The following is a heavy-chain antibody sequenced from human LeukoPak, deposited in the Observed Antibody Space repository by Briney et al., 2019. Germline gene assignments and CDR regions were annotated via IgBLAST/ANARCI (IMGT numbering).Heavy chain of an antibody. Sequence: GGSLRLSCAASGFTVSSNSMSWVRQAPGKGLEWVSVIYSGGSTYYADSVKGRFTISRDNSKNTLYLQMNSLRAEDTAVYYCARASNLYYFDYWGQGTLVIVSS. J-gene: IGHJ4*02. CDR2: IYSGGST. D-gene: IGHD4-11*01. CDR1: GFTVSSNS. CDR3: ARASNLYYFDY. V-gene: IGHV3-53*01.